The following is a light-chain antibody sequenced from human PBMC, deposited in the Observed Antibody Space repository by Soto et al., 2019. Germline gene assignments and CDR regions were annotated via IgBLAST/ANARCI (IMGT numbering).Light chain of an antibody. Sequence: QAVVTQDPSLTVSPGGTVTLTCGSSTGAGISGHWPYWFQQKHGPPPRTLIFDTSNKHSWTPARFSGCLLGGKAALTLSGALPEDDAEYYFLLSYSGAREVVFGGGTKLTVL. CDR3: LLSYSGAREVV. CDR1: TGAGISGHW. CDR2: DTS. V-gene: IGLV7-46*01. J-gene: IGLJ2*01.